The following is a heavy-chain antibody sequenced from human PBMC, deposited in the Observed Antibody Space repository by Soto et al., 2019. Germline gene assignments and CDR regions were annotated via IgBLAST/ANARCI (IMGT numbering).Heavy chain of an antibody. Sequence: GGSLRLSCAASGFTFSSYAMSWVRQAPGKGLEWVSAISGSGGSTYYADSVKGRFTISRDNSKNTLYLQMNSLRAEDTAVYYCAKDPLGAYGSGRTYYFDYWGQGTLVTVSS. V-gene: IGHV3-23*01. CDR3: AKDPLGAYGSGRTYYFDY. D-gene: IGHD3-10*01. CDR2: ISGSGGST. J-gene: IGHJ4*02. CDR1: GFTFSSYA.